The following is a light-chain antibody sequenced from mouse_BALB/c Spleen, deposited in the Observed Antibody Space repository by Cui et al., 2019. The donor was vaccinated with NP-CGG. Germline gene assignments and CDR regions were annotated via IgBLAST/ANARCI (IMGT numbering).Light chain of an antibody. CDR3: ALWYSNHWV. Sequence: HAVVTQESAPTTSPGETVTLTCRSSTGAVTTTNYANWVQEKPDHLFTGLIGGTNNRAPGVPARFSGSLIGDKAALTITGAQTEDEAIYFCALWYSNHWVFGRGTKLTVL. CDR1: TGAVTTTNY. V-gene: IGLV1*01. J-gene: IGLJ1*01. CDR2: GTN.